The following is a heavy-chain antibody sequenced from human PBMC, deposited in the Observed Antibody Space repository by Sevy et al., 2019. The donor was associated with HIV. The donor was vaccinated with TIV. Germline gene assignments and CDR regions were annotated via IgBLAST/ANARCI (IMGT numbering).Heavy chain of an antibody. D-gene: IGHD6-19*01. J-gene: IGHJ4*02. CDR3: ARDAGYSTDWYPSDY. CDR1: GFTFSSYW. V-gene: IGHV3-30-3*01. CDR2: ISYDGSSH. Sequence: GGSLRLSCAASGFTFSSYWMSWVRQAPGKGLGWVAVISYDGSSHYYADSVKGRFTISRDNSKNTLFLQMNSLRLEDTAFYYCARDAGYSTDWYPSDYWGQGTLVTVSS.